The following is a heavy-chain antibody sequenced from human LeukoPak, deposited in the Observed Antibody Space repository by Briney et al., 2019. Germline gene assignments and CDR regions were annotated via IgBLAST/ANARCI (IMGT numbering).Heavy chain of an antibody. Sequence: GGSLRLSCAASGFTFSSYSMNWVRQAPGKGLEWVSSISSSSSYIYYADSVKGRFTISRDNTKNSLYLQMNSLRAEDTAVYYCARDEVGATQPYWGQGTLVTASS. CDR1: GFTFSSYS. CDR3: ARDEVGATQPY. V-gene: IGHV3-21*01. D-gene: IGHD1-26*01. J-gene: IGHJ4*02. CDR2: ISSSSSYI.